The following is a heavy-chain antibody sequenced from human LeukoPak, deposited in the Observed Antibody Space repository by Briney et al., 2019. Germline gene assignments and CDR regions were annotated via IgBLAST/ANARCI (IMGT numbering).Heavy chain of an antibody. CDR3: ARGGEYSNSGDHFNY. CDR2: ISSSSGYI. CDR1: GFTFSSYG. J-gene: IGHJ4*02. D-gene: IGHD6-13*01. Sequence: PGGSLRLSCAASGFTFSSYGMSWVRQAPGKGLEWVSSISSSSGYIFYADSVKGRFTISRDNAKNSLYLQLNSLRAEDTAVYYCARGGEYSNSGDHFNYWGQGTLVTVSS. V-gene: IGHV3-21*01.